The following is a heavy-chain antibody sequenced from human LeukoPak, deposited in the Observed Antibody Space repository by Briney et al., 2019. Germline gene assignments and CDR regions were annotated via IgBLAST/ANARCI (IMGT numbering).Heavy chain of an antibody. CDR3: ATAGNYRFDN. CDR1: GFTFDNSW. D-gene: IGHD1-7*01. CDR2: ISPDGITT. J-gene: IGHJ4*02. V-gene: IGHV3-74*01. Sequence: PGRSLRLSCAASGFTFDNSWIHWVRQGPGRGLVWVSRISPDGITTNYADSVKGRFTISRDNAMNTLYLQMNSLRAEDTAVYYCATAGNYRFDNWGQGTLVTVSS.